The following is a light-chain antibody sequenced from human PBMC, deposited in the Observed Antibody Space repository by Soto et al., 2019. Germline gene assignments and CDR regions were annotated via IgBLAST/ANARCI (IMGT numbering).Light chain of an antibody. CDR2: DVS. J-gene: IGLJ1*01. CDR1: SSDVGDYNY. V-gene: IGLV2-14*03. Sequence: QSALTQPASVSGSPGQSITMSCTGTSSDVGDYNYVSWYQHHPGKAPKLMIYDVSNRPSGVSYRFSGSKSGNTASLTIFGLQAEDEADYYCSSYTSSSTPYVFGTGTKLTVL. CDR3: SSYTSSSTPYV.